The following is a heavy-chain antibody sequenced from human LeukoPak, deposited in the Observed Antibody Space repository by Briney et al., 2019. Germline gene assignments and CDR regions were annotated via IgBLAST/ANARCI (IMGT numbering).Heavy chain of an antibody. CDR3: ARVGYYDRSGYYVWASLYYYYYGMDV. D-gene: IGHD3-22*01. CDR1: GGTFSSYA. Sequence: SVKVSCKASGGTFSSYAISWVRQAPGQGLEWMGGIIPIFGTANYAQKFQGRVTITADESTSTAYMELSSLRSEDTAVYYCARVGYYDRSGYYVWASLYYYYYGMDVWGQGTTVTVSS. J-gene: IGHJ6*02. CDR2: IIPIFGTA. V-gene: IGHV1-69*13.